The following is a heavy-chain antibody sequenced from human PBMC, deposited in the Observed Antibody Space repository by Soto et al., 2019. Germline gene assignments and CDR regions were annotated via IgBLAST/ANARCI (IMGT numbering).Heavy chain of an antibody. Sequence: QVQLVESGGGVVQPGRSLRLSCAASGFTFSSYAMHWVRQAPGKGLEWVAVISYDGSNKYYADSVKGRFTISRDNSKNTLYLQMNSLRAEDTAVYYCARDGKYYYDSSGYYYEYFDYWGQGTLVTVSS. CDR1: GFTFSSYA. V-gene: IGHV3-30-3*01. CDR2: ISYDGSNK. CDR3: ARDGKYYYDSSGYYYEYFDY. J-gene: IGHJ4*02. D-gene: IGHD3-22*01.